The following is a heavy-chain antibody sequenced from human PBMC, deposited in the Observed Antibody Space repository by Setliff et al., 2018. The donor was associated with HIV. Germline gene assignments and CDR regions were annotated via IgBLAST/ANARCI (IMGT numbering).Heavy chain of an antibody. CDR3: ARDHRDYGRPYYYAMDV. V-gene: IGHV4-31*03. D-gene: IGHD4-17*01. CDR1: GDSITSGGYF. Sequence: TLSLTCTVSGDSITSGGYFWSWIRQHPGKGLEWIGHIYYSGSTYYNPSIKSRVTISVDTSKNQFSLKLSSVTAADTAVYYCARDHRDYGRPYYYAMDVWGQGTTVTVSS. J-gene: IGHJ6*02. CDR2: IYYSGST.